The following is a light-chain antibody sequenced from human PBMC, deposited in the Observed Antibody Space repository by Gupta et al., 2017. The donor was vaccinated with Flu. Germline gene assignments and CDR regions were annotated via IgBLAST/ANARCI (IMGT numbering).Light chain of an antibody. V-gene: IGKV3-20*01. CDR3: QQYGSSPVI. CDR1: QSVSSSY. CDR2: GAS. Sequence: EIVLTQSPGTLSLSPGERATLSCRASQSVSSSYLAWYQQKPGQAPRLLIYGASSRATGIPDRFSGSGSGTDFTLTISRLEPEDFAVYYCQQYGSSPVIFGHGTKVDIK. J-gene: IGKJ3*01.